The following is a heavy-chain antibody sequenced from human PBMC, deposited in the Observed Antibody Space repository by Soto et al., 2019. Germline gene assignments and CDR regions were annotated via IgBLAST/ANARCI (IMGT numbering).Heavy chain of an antibody. Sequence: GGSLRLSCAASGFTFSSYGMHWVRQAPGKGLEWVAVISYDGSNKYYADSVKGRFTISRDNSKNTLYLQMNSLRAEDTAVYYCAKDLGTRAPEYSGYDLFGLDYWGQGTLVTVSS. J-gene: IGHJ4*02. D-gene: IGHD5-12*01. V-gene: IGHV3-30*18. CDR1: GFTFSSYG. CDR2: ISYDGSNK. CDR3: AKDLGTRAPEYSGYDLFGLDY.